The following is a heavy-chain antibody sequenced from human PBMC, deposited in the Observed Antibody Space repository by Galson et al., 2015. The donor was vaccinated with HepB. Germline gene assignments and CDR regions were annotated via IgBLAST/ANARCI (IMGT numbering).Heavy chain of an antibody. V-gene: IGHV6-1*01. J-gene: IGHJ3*02. CDR2: TYYRSRWYN. CDR1: GDSVSSNRAA. CDR3: ARDQGIVGYRSGWSDAFDI. D-gene: IGHD6-19*01. Sequence: CAISGDSVSSNRAAWNWIRQSPSRGLGWLGRTYYRSRWYNDYAVSVKSRITINPDTSKNQVSLQLNSVTPEDTAVYYCARDQGIVGYRSGWSDAFDIWGQGTMVTVSS.